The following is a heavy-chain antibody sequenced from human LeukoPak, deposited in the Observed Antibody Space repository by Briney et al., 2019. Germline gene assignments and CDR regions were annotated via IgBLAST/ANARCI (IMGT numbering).Heavy chain of an antibody. Sequence: GGSLRLSCAASGFTFSDYYMSWIRQAPGKGLEWVSAISNNGGYTYYADSVQGRFTISRDNSKSTLCLQMNSLRAEDTAVYYCAKQLGYCSDGSCYFPYWGQGTLVTVSS. J-gene: IGHJ4*02. CDR2: ISNNGGYT. V-gene: IGHV3-23*01. D-gene: IGHD2-15*01. CDR1: GFTFSDYY. CDR3: AKQLGYCSDGSCYFPY.